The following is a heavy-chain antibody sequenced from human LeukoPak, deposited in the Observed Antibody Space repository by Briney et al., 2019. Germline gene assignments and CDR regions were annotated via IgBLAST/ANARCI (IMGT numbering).Heavy chain of an antibody. CDR3: ARSIVVVPAAPFDY. Sequence: SVKVSCKASGYTFTSYGISWVRQAPGQGLEWMGRIIPILGIANYAQKFQGRVTITADKSTSTAYMELSSLRSEDTAVYYCARSIVVVPAAPFDYWGQGTLVTVSS. V-gene: IGHV1-69*04. D-gene: IGHD2-2*01. CDR2: IIPILGIA. J-gene: IGHJ4*02. CDR1: GYTFTSYG.